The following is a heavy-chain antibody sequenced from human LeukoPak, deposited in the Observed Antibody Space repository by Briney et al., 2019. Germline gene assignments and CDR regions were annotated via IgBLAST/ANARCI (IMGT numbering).Heavy chain of an antibody. CDR1: GFTFSSYW. CDR2: INSDGSDI. D-gene: IGHD4-17*01. Sequence: PGGSLRLSCAASGFTFSSYWMHWVRQAPGKGLVWVSRINSDGSDIRYADSVMGRFTVSRDNAKNTLYLQMNSLRAEDTAVYYWAVPSCDYRWGEYFQHWGQGTLVTVSS. V-gene: IGHV3-74*01. CDR3: AVPSCDYRWGEYFQH. J-gene: IGHJ1*01.